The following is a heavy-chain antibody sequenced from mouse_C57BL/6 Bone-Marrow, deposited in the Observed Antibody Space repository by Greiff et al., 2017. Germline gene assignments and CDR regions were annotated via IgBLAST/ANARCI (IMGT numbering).Heavy chain of an antibody. CDR3: ARGGWLLDWFAY. Sequence: VPLVESGPELVKPGASVKISCKASGYAFSSSWMNWVQQRPGKGLEWIGRIYPGDGGTNYNGKFKGKATLTADKSSSTDYMQLSRLTSEDSAVYMVARGGWLLDWFAYWGQGTLVTVSA. D-gene: IGHD2-3*01. V-gene: IGHV1-82*01. CDR1: GYAFSSSW. CDR2: IYPGDGGT. J-gene: IGHJ3*01.